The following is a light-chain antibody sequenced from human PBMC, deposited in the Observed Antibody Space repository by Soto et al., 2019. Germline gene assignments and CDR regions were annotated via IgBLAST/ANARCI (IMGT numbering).Light chain of an antibody. CDR3: SSYTSSNTWV. Sequence: QSALTQPASVSGSPGQSITISCTGTDSDVGSYNYVSWYQHHPGKAPKLMIYEVSNRPSGVSNRFSGSKSGNTASLTISGLQAEDEADYYCSSYTSSNTWVFGGGTKLTVL. V-gene: IGLV2-14*01. CDR1: DSDVGSYNY. CDR2: EVS. J-gene: IGLJ3*02.